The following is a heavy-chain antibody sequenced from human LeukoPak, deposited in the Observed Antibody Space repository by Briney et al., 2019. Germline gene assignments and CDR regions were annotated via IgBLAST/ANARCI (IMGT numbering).Heavy chain of an antibody. CDR3: VKRHCESTYCYGFDY. D-gene: IGHD2-2*01. J-gene: IGHJ4*02. CDR2: ISGSGRSP. Sequence: TGGSLRLSCATSGFTFGSCVMAWVRQAPGKGLEWVSSISGSGRSPYYTDSVKGRFTISRDNSMNTLSLQMNSLRADDTAVYYCVKRHCESTYCYGFDYWGQGTLVTVSS. CDR1: GFTFGSCV. V-gene: IGHV3-23*01.